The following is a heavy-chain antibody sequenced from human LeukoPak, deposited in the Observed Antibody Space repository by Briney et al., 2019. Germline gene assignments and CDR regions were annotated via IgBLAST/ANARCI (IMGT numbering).Heavy chain of an antibody. CDR1: GFTVSSYY. V-gene: IGHV3-66*01. J-gene: IGHJ4*02. D-gene: IGHD6-19*01. Sequence: PGGSLRLSCAASGFTVSSYYMYWVRQALGKGLEWVSFIYSGGSTYYADSVKGRFTISRDNSKNTLYLQMNSLRAEDTAVYYCARGSGWDFDYWGQGTLVTVSS. CDR3: ARGSGWDFDY. CDR2: IYSGGST.